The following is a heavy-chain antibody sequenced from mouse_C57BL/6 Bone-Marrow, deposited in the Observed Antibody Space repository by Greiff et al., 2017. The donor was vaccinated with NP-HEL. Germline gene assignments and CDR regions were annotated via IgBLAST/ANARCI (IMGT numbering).Heavy chain of an antibody. CDR1: GYSFTDYN. V-gene: IGHV1-39*01. J-gene: IGHJ3*01. Sequence: VQLKQSGPELVKPGASVKISCKASGYSFTDYNMNWVKQSNGQSLEWIGVINPNYGTTSYNQKFKGKATLTVDQSSSTAYMQLNSLTSEDSAVYYCARGDYYGSSYVSFAYGGQGTLVTVSA. D-gene: IGHD1-1*01. CDR3: ARGDYYGSSYVSFAY. CDR2: INPNYGTT.